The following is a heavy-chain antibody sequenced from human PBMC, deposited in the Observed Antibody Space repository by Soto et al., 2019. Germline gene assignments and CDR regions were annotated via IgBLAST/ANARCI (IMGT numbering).Heavy chain of an antibody. CDR1: GGSVSRSSYY. CDR3: ARQTVGRGIAMAGTIDP. Sequence: QLQLQESGPGLVKPSETLSLTCTVSGGSVSRSSYYWGWIRQHPGKGMEWIGSIYYSGSTYYNPSLKSRVTISVDSSKNQFSLKLSSVTAEDSAVYYCARQTVGRGIAMAGTIDPWGQGTLVTVSS. V-gene: IGHV4-39*01. CDR2: IYYSGST. J-gene: IGHJ5*02. D-gene: IGHD6-19*01.